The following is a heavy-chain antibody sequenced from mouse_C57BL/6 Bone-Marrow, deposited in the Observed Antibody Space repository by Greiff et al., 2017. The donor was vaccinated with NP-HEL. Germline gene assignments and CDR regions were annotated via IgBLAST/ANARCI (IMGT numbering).Heavy chain of an antibody. D-gene: IGHD1-1*01. J-gene: IGHJ2*01. Sequence: VQLQQPGAELVKPGASVKLSCKASGYTFTSYWMHWVKQRPGRGLEWIGRIDPNSGGTKYNEKFKSKATLTVDKPSSTAYMQLSSLTSEDSAVYVCARRDYYGRSPYDLDYWGQGTTLTVSS. V-gene: IGHV1-72*01. CDR3: ARRDYYGRSPYDLDY. CDR2: IDPNSGGT. CDR1: GYTFTSYW.